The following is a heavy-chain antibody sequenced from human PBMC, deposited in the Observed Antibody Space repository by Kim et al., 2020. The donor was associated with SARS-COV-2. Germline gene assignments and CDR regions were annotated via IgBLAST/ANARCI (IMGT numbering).Heavy chain of an antibody. CDR2: IWYHGRGQ. Sequence: GGSLRLSCSTSGFTFTNYGMHWVRQAPDKGLEWVAVIWYHGRGQYYADSVKGRFTISRDTSKNTVYLQMNSLTGDDTAVYYCARDVDRSCRYIWVDPWG. J-gene: IGHJ5*02. CDR3: ARDVDRSCRYIWVDP. D-gene: IGHD5-12*01. CDR1: GFTFTNYG. V-gene: IGHV3-33*01.